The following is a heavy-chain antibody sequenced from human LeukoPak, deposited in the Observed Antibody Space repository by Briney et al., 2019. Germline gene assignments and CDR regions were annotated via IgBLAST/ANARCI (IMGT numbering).Heavy chain of an antibody. CDR2: ITPTTSYI. CDR3: ARLRRTSDSSGYYYYYDY. CDR1: GLGFSSFS. V-gene: IGHV3-21*01. Sequence: KPGGSLRLSCAASGLGFSSFSFNWIRQAPGKGLEWVSSITPTTSYIYYADSVRGRFTISRENAKNSLYLQMNSLRAEDTAVYYCARLRRTSDSSGYYYYYDYWSQGTLVTVSS. J-gene: IGHJ4*02. D-gene: IGHD3-22*01.